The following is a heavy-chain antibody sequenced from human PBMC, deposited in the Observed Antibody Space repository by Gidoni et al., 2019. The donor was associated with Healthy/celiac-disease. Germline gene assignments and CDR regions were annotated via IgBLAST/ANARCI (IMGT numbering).Heavy chain of an antibody. J-gene: IGHJ6*03. CDR2: INHRGST. CDR1: GGSFSGYY. V-gene: IGHV4-34*01. Sequence: QVQLQQWGAGLLKPSETLSLTCAVYGGSFSGYYWSWIRQPPGKGLEWIGEINHRGSTNYNPSLKSRVTISVDTSKNQFSLKLSSVTAADTAVYYCARDRPWHSSSWFLRDYMDVWGKGTTVTVSS. D-gene: IGHD6-13*01. CDR3: ARDRPWHSSSWFLRDYMDV.